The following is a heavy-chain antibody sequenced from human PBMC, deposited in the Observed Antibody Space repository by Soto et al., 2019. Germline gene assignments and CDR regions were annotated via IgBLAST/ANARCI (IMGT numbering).Heavy chain of an antibody. V-gene: IGHV4-39*01. D-gene: IGHD5-18*01. CDR2: IYYSGST. J-gene: IGHJ6*02. CDR3: ACIFSGGYGYGFYYYGMDV. CDR1: SGSISSADYY. Sequence: PSETLSLTCTVSSGSISSADYYWGWIRQPPGKGLEWIGSIYYSGSTYYNPSLKSRVTISVDTSKNQFSLKLSSVTAADTAVYYCACIFSGGYGYGFYYYGMDVWGQGTTVTAP.